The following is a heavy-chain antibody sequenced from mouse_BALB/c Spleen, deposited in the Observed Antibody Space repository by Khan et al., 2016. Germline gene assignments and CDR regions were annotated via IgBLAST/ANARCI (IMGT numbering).Heavy chain of an antibody. CDR3: ARNSDSYWFAY. CDR2: ILPGSGHN. V-gene: IGHV1-9*01. J-gene: IGHJ3*01. CDR1: GYTFSNYW. D-gene: IGHD1-1*01. Sequence: QVQLQQSGAELMKPGASMKISCKATGYTFSNYWIEWVRQRPGHGLEWIGEILPGSGHNNCNEKFKGKATFTAETSSNTAYMQLSSLTSEDAAVYYCARNSDSYWFAYWGQGTLVTVSA.